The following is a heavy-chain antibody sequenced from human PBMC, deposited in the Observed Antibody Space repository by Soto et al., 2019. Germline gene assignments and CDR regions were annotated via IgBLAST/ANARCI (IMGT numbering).Heavy chain of an antibody. J-gene: IGHJ6*03. V-gene: IGHV3-33*01. CDR3: ARERYYYYMDV. CDR2: IWYDGSNK. CDR1: GFTFSSYG. Sequence: ESGGGVVQPGRSLRLSCAASGFTFSSYGMHWVRQAPGKGLEWVAVIWYDGSNKYYADSVKGRFTISRDNSKNTLYLQMNSLRAEDTAVYYCARERYYYYMDVWGKGTTVTVSS.